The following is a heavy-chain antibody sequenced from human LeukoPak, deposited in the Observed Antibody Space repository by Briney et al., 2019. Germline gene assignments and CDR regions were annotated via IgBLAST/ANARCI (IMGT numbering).Heavy chain of an antibody. D-gene: IGHD3-3*01. Sequence: ASVTVSCKVSGNSLSELSIQWVRQAPGKGLECMGGFDPEEAKMVYAQNFQGRVTMTEDTSTQTAYMGLSGLTSDDTAVYYCTTRSGDFWSGFVNWGQGTLVTVSP. CDR3: TTRSGDFWSGFVN. V-gene: IGHV1-24*01. J-gene: IGHJ4*02. CDR2: FDPEEAKM. CDR1: GNSLSELS.